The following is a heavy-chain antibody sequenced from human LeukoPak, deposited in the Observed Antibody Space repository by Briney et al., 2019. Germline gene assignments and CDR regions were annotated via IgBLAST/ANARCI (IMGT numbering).Heavy chain of an antibody. CDR1: GFTFSSYA. V-gene: IGHV3-23*01. CDR3: AKVQGIVATYFYYGMDV. Sequence: GGSLRLSCAASGFTFSSYAMSWVRQAPGKGLEWVSAISGSGGSTYYADSVKGRFTISRDNSKNTLYLQMSSLRAEDTAVYYCAKVQGIVATYFYYGMDVWGQGTTVTVSS. CDR2: ISGSGGST. J-gene: IGHJ6*02. D-gene: IGHD5-12*01.